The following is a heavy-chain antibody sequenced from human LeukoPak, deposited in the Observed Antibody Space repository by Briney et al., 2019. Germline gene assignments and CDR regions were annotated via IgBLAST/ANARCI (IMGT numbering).Heavy chain of an antibody. CDR1: GYTLTVYY. CDR2: INPNSGDT. D-gene: IGHD6-13*01. J-gene: IGHJ5*02. Sequence: ASVKVSCKASGYTLTVYYIHWVRQAPGQGLEWMGRINPNSGDTNFAQKFQGRVTMTRDTSISTAYMDLSGLRPDDTAVYYCARDLWSIAAAGNWFDPWGQGTLVTVSS. V-gene: IGHV1-2*06. CDR3: ARDLWSIAAAGNWFDP.